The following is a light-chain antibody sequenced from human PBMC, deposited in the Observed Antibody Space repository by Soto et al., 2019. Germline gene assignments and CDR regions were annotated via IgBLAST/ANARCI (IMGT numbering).Light chain of an antibody. V-gene: IGLV2-14*01. CDR3: CSYTTSNTRQIV. CDR2: DVS. CDR1: TSDDGGYNY. J-gene: IGLJ1*01. Sequence: QSALTQPASVSGSPGQSITISCTGTTSDDGGYNYVSWYQQHPGKAPKFMIYDVSNRPSGVSNRFSGSKSGNTASLTISGLQAEDEADYYCCSYTTSNTRQIVFGTGTKVTGL.